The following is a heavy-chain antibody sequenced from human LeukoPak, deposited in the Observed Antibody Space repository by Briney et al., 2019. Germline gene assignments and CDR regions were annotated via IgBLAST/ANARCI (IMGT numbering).Heavy chain of an antibody. V-gene: IGHV3-48*01. CDR3: ATLGLWGDY. Sequence: PGGSLRLSCAASGFTFSSYSMNWVRQAPGKGLEWVSYISSSSSTIYYADSVKGRFTISRDNSKNTLYLQMNSLRAEDTAVYYCATLGLWGDYWGQGTLVTVSS. CDR1: GFTFSSYS. CDR2: ISSSSSTI. J-gene: IGHJ4*02. D-gene: IGHD5-18*01.